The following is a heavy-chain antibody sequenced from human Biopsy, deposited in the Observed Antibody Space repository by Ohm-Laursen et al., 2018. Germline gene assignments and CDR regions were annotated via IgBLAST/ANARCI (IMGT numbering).Heavy chain of an antibody. CDR1: GGYISHYY. CDR3: ARATNSTGWPYYYFYGMDV. Sequence: SETLSLTCAVSGGYISHYYWTWIRQPAGQGLEWIGRIYITGETDYNPSLKSRVTISVDTSKNQFSLRLNSVTAADTAVYYCARATNSTGWPYYYFYGMDVWGQGTTVTVSS. D-gene: IGHD2/OR15-2a*01. CDR2: IYITGET. V-gene: IGHV4-4*07. J-gene: IGHJ6*02.